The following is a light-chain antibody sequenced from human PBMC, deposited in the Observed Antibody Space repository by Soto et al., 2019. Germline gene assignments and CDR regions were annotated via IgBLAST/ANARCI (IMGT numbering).Light chain of an antibody. J-gene: IGKJ1*01. CDR3: QHYDTYSPMWT. V-gene: IGKV1-5*03. Sequence: DIQLAQSPSTLSASVGDRLIITCRATQSINWLAWYQQKPGKAPKLLIFEAFRLESGVRSRFSGSGSGTEFTLTISSLQPDDFGTYYCQHYDTYSPMWTFGQGTKVDVK. CDR1: QSINW. CDR2: EAF.